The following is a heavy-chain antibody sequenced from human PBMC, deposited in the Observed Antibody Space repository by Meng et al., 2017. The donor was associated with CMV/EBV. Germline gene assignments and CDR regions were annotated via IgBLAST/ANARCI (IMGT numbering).Heavy chain of an antibody. Sequence: QVQLQEWGAGLLKPLETLSLTRAVNGGVFSGYYRSYIRHSPGKRLERIGEINHRGSTNYNPSLKSRVTISVDTSKNQFTLKLSSVTAADTAVYYCARGGLYYYDSSGHFDYWGQGTLVTVSS. V-gene: IGHV4-34*01. J-gene: IGHJ4*02. CDR3: ARGGLYYYDSSGHFDY. CDR1: GGVFSGYY. D-gene: IGHD3-22*01. CDR2: INHRGST.